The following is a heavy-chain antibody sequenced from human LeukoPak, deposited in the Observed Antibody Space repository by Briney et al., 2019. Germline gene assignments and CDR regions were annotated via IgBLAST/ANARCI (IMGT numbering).Heavy chain of an antibody. J-gene: IGHJ3*02. CDR2: IYYSGST. D-gene: IGHD2-2*02. CDR1: GASISSYY. Sequence: KTSETLSLTCTVSGASISSYYWSWIRQPPGKRLEWIGYIYYSGSTNYNPSLKSRVTISVDTSKNQFSLKLSSVTAADTAVYYCARVIRGCSSTSCYIRVDAFDIWGQGTMVTVSS. CDR3: ARVIRGCSSTSCYIRVDAFDI. V-gene: IGHV4-59*01.